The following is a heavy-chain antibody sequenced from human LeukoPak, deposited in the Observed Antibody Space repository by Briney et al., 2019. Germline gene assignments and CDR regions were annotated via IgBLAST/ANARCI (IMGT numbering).Heavy chain of an antibody. Sequence: PGGSLRLSCAASGFTFSSYGMHWVRQAPGKGLEWVAVIWYDGSNKYYADSVKGRFTISRDNSKNTPYLQMNSLRAEDTAVYYCARDVVAAAGRYYYYGMDVWGQGTTVTVSS. CDR2: IWYDGSNK. V-gene: IGHV3-33*01. CDR1: GFTFSSYG. CDR3: ARDVVAAAGRYYYYGMDV. D-gene: IGHD6-13*01. J-gene: IGHJ6*02.